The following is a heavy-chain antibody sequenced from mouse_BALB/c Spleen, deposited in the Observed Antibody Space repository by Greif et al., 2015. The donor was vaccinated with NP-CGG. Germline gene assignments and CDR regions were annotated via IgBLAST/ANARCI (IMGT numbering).Heavy chain of an antibody. CDR3: AREFAY. CDR2: IDPENGNT. Sequence: VQLQQSGAELVRPGALVKLSCKASGFNIKDYYMHRVKQRPEQGLEWIGWIDPENGNTIYDPKFQGKASITADTSSNTACLQVSSLTSEDTAVYCCAREFAYWGQGTLVTVS. CDR1: GFNIKDYY. V-gene: IGHV14-1*02. J-gene: IGHJ3*01.